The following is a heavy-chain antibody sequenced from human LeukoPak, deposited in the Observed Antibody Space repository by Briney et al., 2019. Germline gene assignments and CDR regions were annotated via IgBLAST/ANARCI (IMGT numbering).Heavy chain of an antibody. D-gene: IGHD3-9*01. Sequence: GGSLRLSCAASGFTVSSNYMNWVRQAAGKGLEWVSVMDSGFSTSYPGSVEGRCTISRDNYKNTLYLLMSSLRAEDTALFYYEKTAYDILTGYRSLNAFDIWGQGTMVTVSS. V-gene: IGHV3-53*01. CDR3: EKTAYDILTGYRSLNAFDI. J-gene: IGHJ3*02. CDR2: MDSGFST. CDR1: GFTVSSNY.